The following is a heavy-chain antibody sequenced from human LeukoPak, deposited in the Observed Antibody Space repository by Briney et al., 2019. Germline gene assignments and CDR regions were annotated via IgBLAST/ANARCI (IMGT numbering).Heavy chain of an antibody. V-gene: IGHV3-66*02. CDR2: IYSGGST. Sequence: QPGGSLRLSCAASGFTVSSNYMSWVRQAPGKGLEWVSVIYSGGSTYYADSVKGRFTISRDNSKSTLYLQMNSLRAEDTAVYYCARGDSYDTTIDHWGQGTLVTVSS. D-gene: IGHD5-12*01. J-gene: IGHJ4*02. CDR1: GFTVSSNY. CDR3: ARGDSYDTTIDH.